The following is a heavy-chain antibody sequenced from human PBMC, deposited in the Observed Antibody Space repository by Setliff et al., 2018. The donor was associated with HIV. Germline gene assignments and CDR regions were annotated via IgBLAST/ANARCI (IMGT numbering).Heavy chain of an antibody. Sequence: SETLSLTCAVYGYPIDSGFYWGWIRQTPGKGLEWIASSYHTGSKYYNPSLKRRVTISVDTSKNQFSLKLTSVTAADTAVCYCARDHYYGSGKNRWFDPWGQGMLVTVSS. D-gene: IGHD3-10*01. V-gene: IGHV4-38-2*01. CDR2: SYHTGSK. CDR3: ARDHYYGSGKNRWFDP. J-gene: IGHJ5*02. CDR1: GYPIDSGFY.